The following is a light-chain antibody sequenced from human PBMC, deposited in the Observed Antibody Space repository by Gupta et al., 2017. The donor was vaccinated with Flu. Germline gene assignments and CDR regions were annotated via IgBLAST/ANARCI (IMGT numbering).Light chain of an antibody. CDR1: SSDVGGYNY. Sequence: SITISCTGTSSDVGGYNYVSWYQQHPGKGPKLLIYEVGHRPAGIASRFSASKSGNTASLTISGLQAEDEADYYCRSYTCTGTHVFGNGTKVTVL. V-gene: IGLV2-14*01. CDR3: RSYTCTGTHV. CDR2: EVG. J-gene: IGLJ1*01.